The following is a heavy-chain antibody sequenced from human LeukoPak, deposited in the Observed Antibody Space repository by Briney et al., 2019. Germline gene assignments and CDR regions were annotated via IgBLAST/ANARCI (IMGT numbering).Heavy chain of an antibody. CDR3: AKDGRVNYYDSSGYSGPDY. V-gene: IGHV3-23*01. CDR2: ISGSGGST. CDR1: GFTFSSYA. Sequence: QPGGSLRLSCAASGFTFSSYAMSWVRQAPGKGLEWVSAISGSGGSTYYADSVKGRFTISRDNSKNTLYLQMNSLRAEDTAVYYCAKDGRVNYYDSSGYSGPDYWGQGTLVTVSS. D-gene: IGHD3-22*01. J-gene: IGHJ4*02.